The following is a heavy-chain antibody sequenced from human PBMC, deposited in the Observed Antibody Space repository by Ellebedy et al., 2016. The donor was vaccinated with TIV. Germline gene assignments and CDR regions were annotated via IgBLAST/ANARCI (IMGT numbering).Heavy chain of an antibody. CDR1: GFTFSSSW. Sequence: GESLKISCAASGFTFSSSWVHWVRQVPGKGLVWVARINGDGSNIGYADPVKGRFTISRDNAKSTLYLQMNSLRAEDTAVYYCARDSIGFGEVYWGQGTLVTVSS. CDR2: INGDGSNI. J-gene: IGHJ4*02. D-gene: IGHD3-10*01. CDR3: ARDSIGFGEVY. V-gene: IGHV3-74*01.